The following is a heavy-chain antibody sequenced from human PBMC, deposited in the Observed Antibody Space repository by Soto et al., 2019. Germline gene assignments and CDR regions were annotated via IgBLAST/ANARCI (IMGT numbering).Heavy chain of an antibody. Sequence: QEQLVQSGAEVKKPGSSVKVSCRASGGTFSNYAISWVRQAPGRGLEWVGGIIPIFGTVVYAQNLQGRVNITADTSTRMAYMELSSLRSDDTAVYYCAKFDPLGELLWFDPWGQGTLVTVSS. CDR3: AKFDPLGELLWFDP. CDR2: IIPIFGTV. D-gene: IGHD3-16*01. V-gene: IGHV1-69*06. CDR1: GGTFSNYA. J-gene: IGHJ5*02.